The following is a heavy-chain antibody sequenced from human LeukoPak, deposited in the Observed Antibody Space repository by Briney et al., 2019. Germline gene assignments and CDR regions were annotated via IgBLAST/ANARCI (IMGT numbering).Heavy chain of an antibody. CDR2: IGYDGSNK. J-gene: IGHJ3*02. Sequence: GGSLRLSCAASGFTFSNYAIHWVRQAPGKGLEWVAFIGYDGSNKYYADSVKGRFTISRDNSKNTLYLQMNSLRAEDTAVYYCARRGAHYAFDIWGQGTMVTVSS. CDR3: ARRGAHYAFDI. V-gene: IGHV3-33*01. D-gene: IGHD1-26*01. CDR1: GFTFSNYA.